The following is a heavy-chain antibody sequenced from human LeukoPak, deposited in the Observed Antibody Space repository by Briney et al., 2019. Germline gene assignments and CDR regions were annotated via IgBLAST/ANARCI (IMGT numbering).Heavy chain of an antibody. Sequence: GGSLRLSCAASGFTVFNYWMSWVRQAPGKGLEWVANINLDGSQKYYVDSLKGRFTISRDNAKNSLYLQMDSLRVEDTAVYYCARLSEMLRGPEAIYYFDYWGQGTLVTVSS. V-gene: IGHV3-7*01. D-gene: IGHD3-10*01. CDR2: INLDGSQK. CDR1: GFTVFNYW. CDR3: ARLSEMLRGPEAIYYFDY. J-gene: IGHJ4*02.